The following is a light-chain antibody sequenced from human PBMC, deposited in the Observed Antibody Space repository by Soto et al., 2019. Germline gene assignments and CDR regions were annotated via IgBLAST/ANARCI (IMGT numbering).Light chain of an antibody. J-gene: IGLJ1*01. CDR1: NGDVGGYDY. CDR3: SSYAGGTTFSV. Sequence: SLLTQPPAASGSPGQTGTISYTGSNGDVGGYDYVSCYQQHPGEAPKLIIYEVTTLPSGVPDRFSGSKSGNTASLTVSGLQAEDEADSNCSSYAGGTTFSVLGTGTKLNV. CDR2: EVT. V-gene: IGLV2-8*01.